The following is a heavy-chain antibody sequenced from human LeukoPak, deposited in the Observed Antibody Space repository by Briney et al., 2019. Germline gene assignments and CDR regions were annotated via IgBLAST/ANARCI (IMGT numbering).Heavy chain of an antibody. CDR1: GFTFSSYE. CDR3: ARRLYIVRGAFDI. Sequence: GGSLRLACAASGFTFSSYEMNWVSQAPGKGLEWVSYISSSGSTIYYADSVKGRFTISRDNAKNSLYLQMNNLRAEDTAMYFCARRLYIVRGAFDIWGQGTMVTVSS. D-gene: IGHD2/OR15-2a*01. J-gene: IGHJ3*02. CDR2: ISSSGSTI. V-gene: IGHV3-48*03.